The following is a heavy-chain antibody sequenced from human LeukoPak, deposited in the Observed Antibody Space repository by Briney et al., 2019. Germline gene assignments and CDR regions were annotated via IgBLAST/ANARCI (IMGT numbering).Heavy chain of an antibody. D-gene: IGHD2/OR15-2a*01. V-gene: IGHV3-23*01. Sequence: GGSLLLSCAASGFTFSNYAMSWVRPAPGKGLEWVAGISGTGGSTHYADSVKGRFTISRDNSKNTVYLQMRNLRVEHTAVYYCAKVVAGNIDYYFDYWGQGILVAVSS. CDR3: AKVVAGNIDYYFDY. CDR2: ISGTGGST. J-gene: IGHJ4*02. CDR1: GFTFSNYA.